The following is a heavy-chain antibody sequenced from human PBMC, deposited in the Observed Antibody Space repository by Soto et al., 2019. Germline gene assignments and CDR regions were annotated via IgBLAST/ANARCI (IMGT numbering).Heavy chain of an antibody. D-gene: IGHD3-16*01. V-gene: IGHV3-30*19. Sequence: QVQLVESGGGVVQPGTSLRVSCVGSGFTFRSYVIHWVRQAPGKGLAWVALTSDDGSGKYYGDSVRGRFTISRDNSRKTVDLQMDSLRLEDPALYYCARWGTTGGLAVWGQGTLVSVSS. CDR3: ARWGTTGGLAV. CDR2: TSDDGSGK. J-gene: IGHJ1*01. CDR1: GFTFRSYV.